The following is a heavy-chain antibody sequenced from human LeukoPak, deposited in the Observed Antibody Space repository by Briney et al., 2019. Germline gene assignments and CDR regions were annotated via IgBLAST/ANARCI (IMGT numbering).Heavy chain of an antibody. CDR1: GGSISSYY. J-gene: IGHJ4*02. CDR2: IYYSGST. V-gene: IGHV4-59*01. D-gene: IGHD5-24*01. Sequence: PSETLSLTCTVSGGSISSYYWSWIRQPPGKGLEWIGYIYYSGSTNYNPSLKSRVTISVDTSKNQFSLKLSSVTAADTAVYYCARGPVRWLHRIFDYWGQGTLVTVSS. CDR3: ARGPVRWLHRIFDY.